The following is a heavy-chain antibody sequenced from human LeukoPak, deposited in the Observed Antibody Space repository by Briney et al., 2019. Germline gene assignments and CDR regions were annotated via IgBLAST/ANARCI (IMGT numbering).Heavy chain of an antibody. CDR3: ARSIVVVTYFDY. D-gene: IGHD2-21*02. CDR1: EFTFSSYA. J-gene: IGHJ4*02. V-gene: IGHV3-30-3*01. CDR2: ISYDGSNK. Sequence: GGSLRLSCAASEFTFSSYAMHWVRWAPGKGLEWVASISYDGSNKYHPDSAQGRFTISRDNSKNTLYLQMNSLRAEDTAVYYCARSIVVVTYFDYWGQGALVTVSS.